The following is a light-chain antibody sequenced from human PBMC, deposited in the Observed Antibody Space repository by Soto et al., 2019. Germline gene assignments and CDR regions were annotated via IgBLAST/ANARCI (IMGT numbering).Light chain of an antibody. CDR2: TNN. V-gene: IGLV1-44*01. Sequence: QSVLTQPPSASGTPGQRVTISCSGSSSNIGSNTINWYQQLPGTAPKLLIYTNNQRPSGVPDRFSGSKSGTSASLAICGLQSEDEADYYCAALDDTLSGVVYGGGTQLTVL. CDR3: AALDDTLSGVV. J-gene: IGLJ2*01. CDR1: SSNIGSNT.